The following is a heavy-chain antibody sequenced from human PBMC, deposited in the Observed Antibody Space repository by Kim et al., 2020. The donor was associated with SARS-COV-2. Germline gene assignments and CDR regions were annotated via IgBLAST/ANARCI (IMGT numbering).Heavy chain of an antibody. J-gene: IGHJ4*02. CDR2: FDPADGTT. Sequence: ASVKVSCKISGYRLTEVSLHWVRQAPGKGLEWMGGFDPADGTTTYSQKFQDRVTMTEDTPTYTAYMELSSLRSDDTAVYYCASTPFEAAPGIFDWIYWGQGSLVTVSS. D-gene: IGHD6-13*01. V-gene: IGHV1-24*01. CDR3: ASTPFEAAPGIFDWIY. CDR1: GYRLTEVS.